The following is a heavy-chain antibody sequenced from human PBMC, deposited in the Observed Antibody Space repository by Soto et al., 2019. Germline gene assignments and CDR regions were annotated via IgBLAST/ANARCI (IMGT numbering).Heavy chain of an antibody. J-gene: IGHJ4*02. V-gene: IGHV3-23*01. Sequence: QPGASLRLSCAASGFTFSSYAMSWVRQAPGKGLEWVSAISGSGGSTYYADSVKGRFTISRDNSKNTLYLQMNSLRAEDTAVYFCATHSAVAGFSPYLDSWGQGTLVTVSS. CDR1: GFTFSSYA. CDR2: ISGSGGST. D-gene: IGHD6-19*01. CDR3: ATHSAVAGFSPYLDS.